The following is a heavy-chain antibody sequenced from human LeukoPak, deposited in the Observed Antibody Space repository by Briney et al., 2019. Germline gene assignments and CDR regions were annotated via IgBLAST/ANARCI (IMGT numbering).Heavy chain of an antibody. CDR1: GGSISSGGYY. CDR3: ARDAQSWALGAFDI. CDR2: IYYSGST. J-gene: IGHJ3*02. D-gene: IGHD6-13*01. V-gene: IGHV4-31*03. Sequence: SETLSLTCTVSGGSISSGGYYWSWLRQHPGKGLEWIGYIYYSGSTYYNPSLKSRVTISVDTSKNQFSLKLSSVTAADTAVYYCARDAQSWALGAFDIWGQGTMVTVSS.